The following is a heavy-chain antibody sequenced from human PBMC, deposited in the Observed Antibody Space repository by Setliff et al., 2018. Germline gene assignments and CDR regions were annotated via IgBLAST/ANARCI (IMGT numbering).Heavy chain of an antibody. J-gene: IGHJ4*02. Sequence: SETLSLTCTVSGGSISSSSYYWGWIRQPPGKGLEWIGSIYYSGSTYYNPSLKSRVTISVDTSKNQFSLKLGSVTAADTAVYYCARERMYYNFWSGYSDYWGQGTLVTVSS. CDR1: GGSISSSSYY. CDR3: ARERMYYNFWSGYSDY. D-gene: IGHD3-3*01. V-gene: IGHV4-39*02. CDR2: IYYSGST.